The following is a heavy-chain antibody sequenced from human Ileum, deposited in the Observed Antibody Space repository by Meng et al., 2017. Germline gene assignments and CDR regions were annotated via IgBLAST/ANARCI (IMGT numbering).Heavy chain of an antibody. CDR2: INPSGGTT. J-gene: IGHJ5*02. CDR1: GYTFTRHW. Sequence: ASVKVSCKTSGYTFTRHWMHWVRQAPGQGLEWMGIINPSGGTTIYAQKFQGRLTMTRDTSTSTVYMEVSSLRSEDTAMYYCARDYSAAETSWWFDHWGQGTLVTVSS. CDR3: ARDYSAAETSWWFDH. V-gene: IGHV1-46*01. D-gene: IGHD2-21*01.